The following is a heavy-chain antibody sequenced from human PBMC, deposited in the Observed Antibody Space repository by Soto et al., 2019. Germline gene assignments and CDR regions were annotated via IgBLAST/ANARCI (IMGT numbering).Heavy chain of an antibody. D-gene: IGHD6-6*01. Sequence: GESLKISCKGSGYSFTSYWISWVRQMPGKGLEWMGRIDPSDSYTNYSPSFQGHVTISADKSISTAYLQWSSLKASDTAMYYCARTQGVYSSSFWPGMDVWGQGTTVTVSS. CDR2: IDPSDSYT. CDR3: ARTQGVYSSSFWPGMDV. J-gene: IGHJ6*02. V-gene: IGHV5-10-1*01. CDR1: GYSFTSYW.